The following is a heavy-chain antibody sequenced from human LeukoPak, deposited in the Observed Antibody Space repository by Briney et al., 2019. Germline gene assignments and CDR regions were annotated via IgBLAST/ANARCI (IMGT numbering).Heavy chain of an antibody. D-gene: IGHD1-26*01. V-gene: IGHV1-2*02. CDR2: INPNSGGT. CDR3: ARDPRVVGATEWFDP. Sequence: ASVKVSCKASGYTFTGYYMHWVRQAPGQGLERMGWINPNSGGTNYAQKFQGRVTMTRDTSISTAYMELSRLRSDDTAVYYCARDPRVVGATEWFDPWGQGTLVTVSS. CDR1: GYTFTGYY. J-gene: IGHJ5*02.